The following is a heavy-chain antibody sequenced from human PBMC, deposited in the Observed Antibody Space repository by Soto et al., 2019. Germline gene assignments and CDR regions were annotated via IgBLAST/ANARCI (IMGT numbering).Heavy chain of an antibody. CDR1: GFPFWTYS. D-gene: IGHD3-22*01. CDR2: ISGSGTAT. J-gene: IGHJ4*02. Sequence: EVKLLESGGGLVQPGGSMRLSCEASGFPFWTYSMSWVRQAPRKGLEWVSGISGSGTATYYTDSVKGRFTVSRDNSKDTLFLQMNTLRVEDTAVYYCAKTRLYDSSGIDYWGQGTLVTVSS. CDR3: AKTRLYDSSGIDY. V-gene: IGHV3-23*01.